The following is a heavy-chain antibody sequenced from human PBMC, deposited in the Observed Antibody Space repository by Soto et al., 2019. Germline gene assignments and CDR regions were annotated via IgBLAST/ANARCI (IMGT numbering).Heavy chain of an antibody. CDR1: GFAFSNYC. Sequence: GESLKISCKTSGFAFSNYCVGWVRQLPGKGFEWMGITYPGDSATKYNPSFQGHVTISSDKSTNTAYLQWSSLRASDTAIYFCADNPRHDTDPVCPYWGXGTLVTVSS. V-gene: IGHV5-51*01. J-gene: IGHJ4*02. CDR3: ADNPRHDTDPVCPY. CDR2: TYPGDSAT. D-gene: IGHD2-2*01.